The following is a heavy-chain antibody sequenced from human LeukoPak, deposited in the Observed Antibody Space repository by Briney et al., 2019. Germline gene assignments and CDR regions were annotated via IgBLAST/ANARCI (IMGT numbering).Heavy chain of an antibody. V-gene: IGHV3-64*01. CDR3: VRVSEVAYYYGIDV. CDR2: ISSNGGST. CDR1: GFTFSSYA. D-gene: IGHD2-15*01. J-gene: IGHJ6*02. Sequence: GGSLRLSCAASGFTFSSYAMQWVRQAPGKALEYVSAISSNGGSTYYANSVKGRFTISRDNSKNTLYLQMGSLRAEDMAVYYCVRVSEVAYYYGIDVWGQRTTVTVSS.